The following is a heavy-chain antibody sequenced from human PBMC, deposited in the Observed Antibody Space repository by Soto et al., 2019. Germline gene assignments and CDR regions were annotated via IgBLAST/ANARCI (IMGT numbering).Heavy chain of an antibody. V-gene: IGHV3-7*05. CDR1: GFTFSDYW. Sequence: LRLSCAASGFTFSDYWMNWVRQTPGKRLEWVASIKYDGREKNYVDSVKGRFTISRDNAKNSVYLQMASLRAEDTAVYYCARDGVAPGLYFDHWGQGTPVTVSS. J-gene: IGHJ4*02. D-gene: IGHD6-13*01. CDR2: IKYDGREK. CDR3: ARDGVAPGLYFDH.